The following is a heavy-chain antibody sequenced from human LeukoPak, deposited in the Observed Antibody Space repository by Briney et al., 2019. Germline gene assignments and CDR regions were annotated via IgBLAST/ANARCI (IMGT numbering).Heavy chain of an antibody. V-gene: IGHV1-8*01. D-gene: IGHD5-12*01. Sequence: ASVKVSCKASGYTFTSYDINWVRQATGQGLEWMGWMNPNSGNTGYAQKFQGRVTMTRTTSISTAYMELSSLRSEDTAVYYCARGRGIVATIYYYYYGMDVWGQGTTVTVSS. CDR2: MNPNSGNT. CDR1: GYTFTSYD. CDR3: ARGRGIVATIYYYYYGMDV. J-gene: IGHJ6*02.